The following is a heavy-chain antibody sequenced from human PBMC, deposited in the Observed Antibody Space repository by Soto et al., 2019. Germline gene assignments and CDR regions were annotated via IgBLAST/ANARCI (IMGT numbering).Heavy chain of an antibody. CDR1: GGSISSGGYY. CDR3: ARGSYYGSSGYYGP. V-gene: IGHV4-31*03. CDR2: IYYSGST. J-gene: IGHJ5*02. Sequence: QVQLQESGPGLVKPSQTLSLTCTVSGGSISSGGYYWSWIRQHPGKGLEWIGYIYYSGSTYYNPSPKIRVTIAVDPSKNHFSLKLSSVTAADTAVYYCARGSYYGSSGYYGPWGQGTLVTVSS. D-gene: IGHD3-22*01.